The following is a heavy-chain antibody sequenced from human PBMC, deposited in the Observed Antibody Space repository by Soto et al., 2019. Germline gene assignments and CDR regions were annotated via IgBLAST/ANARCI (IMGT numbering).Heavy chain of an antibody. Sequence: VGSLRLSCAASGFTFSSYGMHWVRQAPGKGLEWVAVIWYDGSNKYYADSVKGRFTISRDNSKNTLYLQMNSLRAEDTAVYYCAASPPGYSSSWGSAGYYFDYWGQGTLVTVSS. CDR3: AASPPGYSSSWGSAGYYFDY. J-gene: IGHJ4*02. CDR1: GFTFSSYG. D-gene: IGHD6-13*01. V-gene: IGHV3-33*01. CDR2: IWYDGSNK.